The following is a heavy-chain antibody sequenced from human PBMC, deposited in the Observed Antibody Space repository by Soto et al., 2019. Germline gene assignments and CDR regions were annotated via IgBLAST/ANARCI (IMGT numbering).Heavy chain of an antibody. CDR3: ARDRGGTWMYKWFDP. CDR1: GGSVSSTEYY. V-gene: IGHV4-30-4*01. CDR2: IYHSGST. J-gene: IGHJ5*02. D-gene: IGHD3-10*01. Sequence: IMSLTCPVSGGSVSSTEYYWSWISMAPGRGLEWIGHIYHSGSTYYKSSLRSRVTISIDTSKNQFSLNLNSVTAADSGVYFCARDRGGTWMYKWFDPGCQATQVTVS.